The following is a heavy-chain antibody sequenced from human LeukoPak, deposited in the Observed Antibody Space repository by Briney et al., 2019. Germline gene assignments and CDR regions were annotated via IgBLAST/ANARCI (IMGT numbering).Heavy chain of an antibody. CDR1: GGSISSGGYS. CDR3: ARGSLGNAFDI. Sequence: SQTLSLTCAVSGGSISSGGYSWSWIRQPPGKGLEWIGYIYHSGSTYYNPSLKSRVTISVDRSKSQFSLKLSSVTAADTAVYYCARGSLGNAFDIWGQGTMVTVSS. V-gene: IGHV4-30-2*01. J-gene: IGHJ3*02. CDR2: IYHSGST.